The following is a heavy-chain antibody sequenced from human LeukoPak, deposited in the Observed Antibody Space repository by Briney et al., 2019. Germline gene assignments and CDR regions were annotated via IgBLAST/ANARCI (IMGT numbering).Heavy chain of an antibody. CDR1: GGSISSSSYY. CDR2: IYYSGST. CDR3: ARQGTVTAFDY. V-gene: IGHV4-39*01. J-gene: IGHJ4*02. Sequence: SETLSLTCTVSGGSISSSSYYWGWIRQPPGKGLEWIGSIYYSGSTYYNPSLKSRVTISVDTSKNQFSLKLSSVTAADTAVYYCARQGTVTAFDYWGQGTPVTVSS. D-gene: IGHD4-17*01.